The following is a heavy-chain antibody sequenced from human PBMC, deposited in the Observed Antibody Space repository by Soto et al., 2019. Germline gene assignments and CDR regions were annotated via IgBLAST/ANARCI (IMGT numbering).Heavy chain of an antibody. Sequence: GASVKFSCKASGYTFTSYAMHWVRQAPGQRLEWMGWINAGNGNTKYSQKFQGRVTITRDTSASTAYMELSSLRSEDTAVYYCARDPGGYYGMDVWGQGTTVTVSS. CDR1: GYTFTSYA. J-gene: IGHJ6*02. CDR3: ARDPGGYYGMDV. D-gene: IGHD2-15*01. CDR2: INAGNGNT. V-gene: IGHV1-3*01.